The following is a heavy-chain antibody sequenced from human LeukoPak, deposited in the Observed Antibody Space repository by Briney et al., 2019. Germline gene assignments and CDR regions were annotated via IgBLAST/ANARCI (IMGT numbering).Heavy chain of an antibody. CDR3: ARRYGPVPGNYYYMDV. CDR2: ISSSSSYI. J-gene: IGHJ6*03. Sequence: GGSLRLSCAASGFTFSSYSMNWVRQAPGKGLEWVSSISSSSSYIYYADSVKGRFTISRDNAKNSLFLQMNSLRAEDTALYYCARRYGPVPGNYYYMDVWGKGTMVTVSS. V-gene: IGHV3-21*04. CDR1: GFTFSSYS. D-gene: IGHD2-2*01.